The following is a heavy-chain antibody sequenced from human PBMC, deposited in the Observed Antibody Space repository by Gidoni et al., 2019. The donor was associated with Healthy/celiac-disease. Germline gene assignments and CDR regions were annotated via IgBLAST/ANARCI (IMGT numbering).Heavy chain of an antibody. D-gene: IGHD2-15*01. CDR3: ARDHRVVVAATEVWFDP. Sequence: QVQLVESGGGVVQPGRSLSLSCAASGFTFSSYAMHWVRQAPGKGLEWVAVISYDGSNKYYADSVKGRFTISRDNSKNTLYLQMNSLRAEDTAVYYCARDHRVVVAATEVWFDPWGQGTLVTVSS. J-gene: IGHJ5*02. CDR2: ISYDGSNK. V-gene: IGHV3-30-3*01. CDR1: GFTFSSYA.